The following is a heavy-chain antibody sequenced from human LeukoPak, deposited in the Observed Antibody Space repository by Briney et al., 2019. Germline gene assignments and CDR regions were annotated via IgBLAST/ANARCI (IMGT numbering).Heavy chain of an antibody. J-gene: IGHJ4*02. V-gene: IGHV3-9*03. CDR1: GFTFDDYA. CDR3: AKARDYGGNAGSFDY. Sequence: GGSLRLSCAASGFTFDDYAMHWVRQAPGKGLEWVSGISWNSGSIGYADSVKGRFTISRDNAKNSLYLQMNSLRAEDMALYYCAKARDYGGNAGSFDYWGQGTLVTVSS. D-gene: IGHD4-23*01. CDR2: ISWNSGSI.